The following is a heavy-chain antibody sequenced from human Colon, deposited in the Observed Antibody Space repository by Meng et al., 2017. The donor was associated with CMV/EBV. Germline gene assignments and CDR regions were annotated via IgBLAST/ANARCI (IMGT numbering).Heavy chain of an antibody. J-gene: IGHJ6*02. CDR2: LSYDGNKK. V-gene: IGHV3-30-3*01. CDR3: AKGRGPNSVTGTPGDYYYQYAMDV. Sequence: GGSLRLSCVASGFDLSRYPIHWVRQAPGKGLEWVALLSYDGNKKYYADSVKGRLTLSRDISKNTVYLQMDSLTPDDTAVFYCAKGRGPNSVTGTPGDYYYQYAMDVWGQGTTVTVSS. CDR1: GFDLSRYP. D-gene: IGHD1-20*01.